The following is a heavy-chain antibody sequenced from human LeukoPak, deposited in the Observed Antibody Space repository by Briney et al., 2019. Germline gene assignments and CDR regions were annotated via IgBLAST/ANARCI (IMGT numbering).Heavy chain of an antibody. CDR3: ARRGSGRHFDF. D-gene: IGHD2-15*01. CDR1: GFTFSDYY. CDR2: ISGGSSTI. J-gene: IGHJ4*02. V-gene: IGHV3-11*01. Sequence: GGPLRLSCAASGFTFSDYYMSWIRQAPGKGLEWVSYISGGSSTIYYADSLKGRSTVSRDNAKNSLYLLMNSLRAEDTAVYYCARRGSGRHFDFWGQGTLVTVSS.